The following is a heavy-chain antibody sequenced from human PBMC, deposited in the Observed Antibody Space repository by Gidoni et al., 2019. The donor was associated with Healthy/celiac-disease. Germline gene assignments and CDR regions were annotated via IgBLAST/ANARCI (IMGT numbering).Heavy chain of an antibody. Sequence: EVQLLESGGGWVQPGGSLRLSWAASGFTFSSYAMRWVRQAPGKGLEWFSAISGSGGSPYYADSVKGRFTISRDNSKNTLYLQMNSLRAEDTAVYYCAKDRRGGAVAGYFDYWGQGTLVTVSS. CDR3: AKDRRGGAVAGYFDY. CDR2: ISGSGGSP. D-gene: IGHD6-19*01. V-gene: IGHV3-23*01. J-gene: IGHJ4*02. CDR1: GFTFSSYA.